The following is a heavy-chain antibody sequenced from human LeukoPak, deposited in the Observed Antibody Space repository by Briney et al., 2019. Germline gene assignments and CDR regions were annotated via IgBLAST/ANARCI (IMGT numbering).Heavy chain of an antibody. CDR3: AKDGLSYYDILTGPYFFDY. Sequence: GGSLRLSCAASGFTFSNYAMSWVRQAPGKGLEWVSATSGSGANTYYVDSVKGRFTISRDNSKNTLYLQMNSLRAEDTAVYYCAKDGLSYYDILTGPYFFDYWGQGTLVTVSP. J-gene: IGHJ4*02. CDR1: GFTFSNYA. D-gene: IGHD3-9*01. V-gene: IGHV3-23*01. CDR2: TSGSGANT.